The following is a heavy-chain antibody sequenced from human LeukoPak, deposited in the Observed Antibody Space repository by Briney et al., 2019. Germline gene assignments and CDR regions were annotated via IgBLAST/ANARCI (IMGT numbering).Heavy chain of an antibody. CDR1: GGSISSSLDY. V-gene: IGHV4-39*01. D-gene: IGHD1-26*01. CDR2: IYHTGST. Sequence: SETLSLTCSVSGGSISSSLDYWAWIRQTQGKGLEWIGSIYHTGSTYYNPSLKSRVTISVDTAKNQLSVKLSSVTTADTAVFYCARHNSGSFDWGGFEIWGQGTTVTVSS. CDR3: ARHNSGSFDWGGFEI. J-gene: IGHJ3*02.